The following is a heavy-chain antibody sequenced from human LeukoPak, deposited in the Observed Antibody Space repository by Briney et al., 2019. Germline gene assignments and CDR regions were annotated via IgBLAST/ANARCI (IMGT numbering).Heavy chain of an antibody. D-gene: IGHD3-16*02. CDR3: ARDLLLRYTWSFGY. Sequence: AGGSLRLSCAASGFIFSNYGMHWVRQAPGKGLEWVAVIWYGGSNRYYADSVKGRFTVSRDNSKNTLYLQMNSLRVEDSAVYYCARDLLLRYTWSFGYWGQGTLVTVSS. V-gene: IGHV3-33*01. CDR1: GFIFSNYG. CDR2: IWYGGSNR. J-gene: IGHJ4*02.